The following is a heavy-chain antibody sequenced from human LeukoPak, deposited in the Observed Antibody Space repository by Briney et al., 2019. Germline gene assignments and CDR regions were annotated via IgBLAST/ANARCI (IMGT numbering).Heavy chain of an antibody. D-gene: IGHD3-22*01. CDR3: ARPYYYDSSGLDY. CDR2: IYSGGST. J-gene: IGHJ4*02. CDR1: GFTVSSNY. Sequence: GGSLRLSCAASGFTVSSNYMSWVRQAPGKGLEWVSVIYSGGSTYYADSVKGRFTISRDNSKNTLYLQMNSLRAEDTAVYYCARPYYYDSSGLDYWGQGSLVTVSS. V-gene: IGHV3-53*01.